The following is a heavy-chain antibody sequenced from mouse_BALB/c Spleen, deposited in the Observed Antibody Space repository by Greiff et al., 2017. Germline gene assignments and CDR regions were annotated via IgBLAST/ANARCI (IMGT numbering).Heavy chain of an antibody. Sequence: EVQLQESGPGLVKPSQSLSLTCSVTGYSITSGYYWNWIRQFPGNKLEWMGYISYDGSNNYNPSLKNRISITRDTSKNQFFLKLNSVTTEDTATYYCAVYGSSYLFDYWGQGTTLTVSS. CDR2: ISYDGSN. CDR3: AVYGSSYLFDY. J-gene: IGHJ2*01. CDR1: GYSITSGYY. D-gene: IGHD1-1*01. V-gene: IGHV3-6*02.